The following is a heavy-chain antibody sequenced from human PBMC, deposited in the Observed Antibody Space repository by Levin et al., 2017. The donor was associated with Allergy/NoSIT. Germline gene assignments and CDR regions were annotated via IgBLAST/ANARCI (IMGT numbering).Heavy chain of an antibody. CDR3: ATEALDY. J-gene: IGHJ4*02. V-gene: IGHV3-7*01. CDR2: IKKDGSDQ. Sequence: GGSLRLSCAASGFSFGSYWMHWVRQAPGKGLEWVANIKKDGSDQNYVDSVKGRFTISRDNAKDTLYLEMNSLRAEDTAVYYCATEALDYWGQGTLVTVSS. CDR1: GFSFGSYW.